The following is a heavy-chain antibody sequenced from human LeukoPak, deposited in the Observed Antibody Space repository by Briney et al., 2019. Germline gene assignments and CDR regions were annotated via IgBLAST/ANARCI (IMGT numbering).Heavy chain of an antibody. CDR3: ARHEYSGSCYGLSWFDP. D-gene: IGHD1-26*01. CDR2: IYYSGST. Sequence: SSETLTLTCTVSGGSISSSGYYWGWIRRPPWKGLEWIASIYYSGSTYYNPSLKSRVTISVDTSKNQLSLKLSSLTAADTAVYYCARHEYSGSCYGLSWFDPWGQGTLVTVSS. V-gene: IGHV4-39*01. J-gene: IGHJ5*02. CDR1: GGSISSSGYY.